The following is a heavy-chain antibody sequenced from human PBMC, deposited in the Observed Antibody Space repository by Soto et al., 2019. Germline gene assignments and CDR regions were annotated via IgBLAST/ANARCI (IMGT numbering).Heavy chain of an antibody. V-gene: IGHV3-23*01. CDR1: RFTFSTFA. CDR2: ISGSGGFT. Sequence: EAQLLESGGGLVQPGGSLRLSCDASRFTFSTFAMSWVRQAPGQGLEWVSVISGSGGFTYYADSVKGRFTISRGNSKNPLFLQMNSLRVEDTAVYYCAKRGITIFGVVTNYYSGVDVWGQGTTVTVSS. D-gene: IGHD3-3*01. J-gene: IGHJ6*02. CDR3: AKRGITIFGVVTNYYSGVDV.